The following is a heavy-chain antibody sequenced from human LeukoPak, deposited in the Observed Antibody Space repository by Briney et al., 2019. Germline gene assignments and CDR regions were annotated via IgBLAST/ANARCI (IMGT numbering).Heavy chain of an antibody. V-gene: IGHV5-51*01. CDR1: GYSFTSYW. J-gene: IGHJ6*02. CDR3: ARLPYYYGSGSPLGMDV. D-gene: IGHD3-10*01. Sequence: GESLKISCKGSGYSFTSYWIGWVRQMPGKGLEWMGIIYPGDSDTRYSPSFQGQVTISADKSISTAYLQWSSLKASDTAMYYCARLPYYYGSGSPLGMDVWGQGTTVTASS. CDR2: IYPGDSDT.